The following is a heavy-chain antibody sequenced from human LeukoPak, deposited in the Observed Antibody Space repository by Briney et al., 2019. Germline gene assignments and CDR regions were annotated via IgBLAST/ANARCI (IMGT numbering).Heavy chain of an antibody. D-gene: IGHD3-22*01. CDR1: GFTFDDYA. Sequence: GRSLRLSCAASGFTFDDYAMHWVRQAPGQGLEGVSGISWNSGSIGYADSVKGRFTISRDNAKNSLYLQMNSLRAEDTALYYCAKDKRGYYDSSGGNDYWGQGTLVTVSS. V-gene: IGHV3-9*01. CDR2: ISWNSGSI. CDR3: AKDKRGYYDSSGGNDY. J-gene: IGHJ4*02.